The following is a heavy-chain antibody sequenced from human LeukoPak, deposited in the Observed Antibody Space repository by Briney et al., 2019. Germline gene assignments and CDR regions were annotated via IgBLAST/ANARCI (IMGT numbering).Heavy chain of an antibody. V-gene: IGHV3-21*01. Sequence: PGGSLRLSCAASGFTFSSYSMNWVRQAPGKGLEWVSSISSSSSYIYYADSVKGRFTISRDNAKNSLYLQMNSLRAEDTAVYYCASSKYYYGSGSYGDYWGQGTLATVSS. CDR1: GFTFSSYS. CDR3: ASSKYYYGSGSYGDY. D-gene: IGHD3-10*01. CDR2: ISSSSSYI. J-gene: IGHJ4*02.